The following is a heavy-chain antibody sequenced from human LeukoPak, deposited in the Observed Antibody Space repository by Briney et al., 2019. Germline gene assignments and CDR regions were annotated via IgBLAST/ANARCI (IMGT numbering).Heavy chain of an antibody. CDR1: GYTFTIYY. CDR3: ARDPLNYDILTGYLDY. V-gene: IGHV1-46*01. D-gene: IGHD3-9*01. J-gene: IGHJ4*02. Sequence: GASVKVACKASGYTFTIYYMHWVRQAPGQELEWMGIINPSGGSTSYAQKFQGRVTMTRDTSTSTVYMELSSLRSEDTAVYYCARDPLNYDILTGYLDYWGQGTLVTVSS. CDR2: INPSGGST.